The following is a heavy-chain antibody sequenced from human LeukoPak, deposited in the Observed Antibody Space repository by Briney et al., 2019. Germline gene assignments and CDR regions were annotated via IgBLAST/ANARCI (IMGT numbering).Heavy chain of an antibody. CDR3: AKERNLEIAVAGTIFDY. CDR1: GFTFSDYY. J-gene: IGHJ4*02. CDR2: ISSSGSTI. Sequence: PGGSLRISCEASGFTFSDYYMSWIRQAPGKGLEWVSYISSSGSTIYYADSVKGRFTISRDNAKNSLYLQMNSLRAEDTAVYYCAKERNLEIAVAGTIFDYWGQGTLVTVSS. V-gene: IGHV3-11*01. D-gene: IGHD6-19*01.